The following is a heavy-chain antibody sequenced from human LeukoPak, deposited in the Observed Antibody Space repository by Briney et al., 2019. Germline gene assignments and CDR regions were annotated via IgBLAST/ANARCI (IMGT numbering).Heavy chain of an antibody. D-gene: IGHD6-19*01. CDR2: ISYDGSNK. Sequence: GGSLRLSCAASGFAFSSYAMHWVRQAPGKGLEWVAVISYDGSNKYYADSVKGRFTISRDNSKNTLYLQMNSLRAEDTAVYYCARGHQWLASYFDYWGQGTLVTVSS. CDR3: ARGHQWLASYFDY. V-gene: IGHV3-30-3*01. CDR1: GFAFSSYA. J-gene: IGHJ4*02.